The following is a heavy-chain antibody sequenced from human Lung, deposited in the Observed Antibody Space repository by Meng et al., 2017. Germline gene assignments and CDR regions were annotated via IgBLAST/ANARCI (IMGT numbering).Heavy chain of an antibody. Sequence: EVQLVGSGGGLVPPGGSLGLSCAASGFTFTDHWMHWVRQGPGKGLVWVSRINRDGTKPTYADSVKGRFTISRDNAKNTLYLQMNNLRAEDTAFYYCTNDRLNHWGQGALVTVSS. J-gene: IGHJ1*01. D-gene: IGHD1-1*01. CDR1: GFTFTDHW. CDR3: TNDRLNH. V-gene: IGHV3-74*01. CDR2: INRDGTKP.